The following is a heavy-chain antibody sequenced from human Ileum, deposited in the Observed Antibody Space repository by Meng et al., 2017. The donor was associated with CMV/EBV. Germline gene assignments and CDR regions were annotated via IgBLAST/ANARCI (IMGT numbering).Heavy chain of an antibody. D-gene: IGHD3-3*01. J-gene: IGHJ6*02. CDR1: GITFSTYD. Sequence: GESLKISCVASGITFSTYDMHWVRQSPGKGLERVAAIGTAADTYYADSVKGRFTISRDNTKNSLYLQMSTLRAGDTAVYYCGRERSDFWSGYSGVDVWGQGTTVTVSS. CDR2: IGTAADT. V-gene: IGHV3-13*01. CDR3: GRERSDFWSGYSGVDV.